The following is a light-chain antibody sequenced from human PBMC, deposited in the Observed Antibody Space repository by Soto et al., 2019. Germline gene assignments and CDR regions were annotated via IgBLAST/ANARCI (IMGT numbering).Light chain of an antibody. Sequence: QSALTQPASVSGSPGQSITISCTGTSSDVGGYNYVSWYQQHPGKAPKLMIYDVSNRPSGVSNRFSGSKSGNTASLTISGRQADDEADDYCSSYTRSSTLDVFGGGTKLTVL. CDR3: SSYTRSSTLDV. CDR1: SSDVGGYNY. CDR2: DVS. V-gene: IGLV2-14*01. J-gene: IGLJ2*01.